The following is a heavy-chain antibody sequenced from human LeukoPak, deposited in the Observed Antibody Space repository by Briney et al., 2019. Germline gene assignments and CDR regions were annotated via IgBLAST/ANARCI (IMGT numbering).Heavy chain of an antibody. D-gene: IGHD6-13*01. CDR3: ARRGGHSWDVGNWFDP. CDR2: TSYAGIS. CDR1: GESIRSTSF. V-gene: IGHV4-39*01. J-gene: IGHJ5*02. Sequence: SETLSLTCSVSGESIRSTSFWGWIRQSSGMGLEWIASTSYAGISYYNPSLSSRVTVFADTSKNQFSLRLSSVTAADTAVYYCARRGGHSWDVGNWFDPWGQGTLVTVSS.